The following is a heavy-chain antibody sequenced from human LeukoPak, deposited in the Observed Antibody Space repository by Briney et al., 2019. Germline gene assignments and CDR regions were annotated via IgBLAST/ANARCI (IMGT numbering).Heavy chain of an antibody. CDR2: IYHSGST. V-gene: IGHV4-34*01. J-gene: IGHJ4*02. D-gene: IGHD1-26*01. Sequence: PSETLSLTCAVYGGSFSGYYWSWIRQPPGKGLEWIGSIYHSGSTYYNPSLKSRVTISVDTSKNQFSLKLSSVTAADTAVYYCARVTGEWELLYFDYWGQGTLVTVSS. CDR1: GGSFSGYY. CDR3: ARVTGEWELLYFDY.